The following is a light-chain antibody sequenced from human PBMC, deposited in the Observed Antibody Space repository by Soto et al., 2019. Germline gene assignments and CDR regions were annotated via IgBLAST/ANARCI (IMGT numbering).Light chain of an antibody. V-gene: IGLV2-14*01. J-gene: IGLJ2*01. Sequence: QSVLTQPASVSGSLGQSITISCTGTSSDVGGYNYVSWYQQHPGKDPKVVIFEVTYRPSGVSSRFSGSKSGNTASLTVSGLQAEDEGDYYCSSYTSSSTVVFGGGTKLTVL. CDR3: SSYTSSSTVV. CDR2: EVT. CDR1: SSDVGGYNY.